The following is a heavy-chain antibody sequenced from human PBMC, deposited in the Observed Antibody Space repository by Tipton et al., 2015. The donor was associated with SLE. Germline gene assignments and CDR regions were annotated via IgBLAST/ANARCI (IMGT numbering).Heavy chain of an antibody. J-gene: IGHJ4*02. CDR2: IYYTGST. CDR1: GGSISSYY. Sequence: TLSLTCTVSGGSISSYYWGWIRQPPGKGLEWIGYIYYTGSTNYNPPLKSRVTISVGTSKDHFSLKLSSVTAADTAVYYCAIGLGGYYFDYWSQETVVTVPS. D-gene: IGHD3-16*01. CDR3: AIGLGGYYFDY. V-gene: IGHV4-59*01.